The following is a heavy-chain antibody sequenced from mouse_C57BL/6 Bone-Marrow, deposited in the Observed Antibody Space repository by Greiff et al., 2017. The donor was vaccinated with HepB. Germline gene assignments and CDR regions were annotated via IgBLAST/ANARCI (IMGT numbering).Heavy chain of an antibody. V-gene: IGHV1-15*01. J-gene: IGHJ2*01. Sequence: VKLMESGAELVRPGASVTLSCKASGYTFTDYEMHWVKQTPVHGLEWIGAIDPETGGTAYNQKFKGKAILTADKSSSTAYMELRSLTSEDSAVYYCTTGWYYFDYWGQGTTLTVSS. CDR1: GYTFTDYE. CDR2: IDPETGGT. D-gene: IGHD3-1*01. CDR3: TTGWYYFDY.